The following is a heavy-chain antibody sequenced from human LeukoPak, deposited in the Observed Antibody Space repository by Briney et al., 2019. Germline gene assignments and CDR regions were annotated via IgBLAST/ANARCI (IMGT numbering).Heavy chain of an antibody. CDR3: ARRSEWSGSYQPFDS. V-gene: IGHV3-30*02. CDR2: IRYDGSNQ. D-gene: IGHD1-26*01. Sequence: GGSLRLSCAASGFTFSSYGMHWVRQAPGKGLEWVAFIRYDGSNQYYADSVKGRFTISRDNSKNTLYLEMNSLRAEDTAVYYCARRSEWSGSYQPFDSWGQGTPVTVSS. J-gene: IGHJ4*02. CDR1: GFTFSSYG.